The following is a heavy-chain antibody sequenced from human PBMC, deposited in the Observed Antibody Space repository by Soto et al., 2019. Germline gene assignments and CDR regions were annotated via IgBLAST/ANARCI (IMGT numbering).Heavy chain of an antibody. J-gene: IGHJ4*02. D-gene: IGHD2-21*02. V-gene: IGHV1-46*01. CDR1: GSPFPDYF. Sequence: ASVKVSFKTSGSPFPDYFIHWGRQDPGQGLEWMGIISLYHHSTSYAQKFQGRLTVTADTSTTTVYMDLSSLTSEDSAVYWCARELYSCGGDCPYYMDYWGQGTLVTVSS. CDR2: ISLYHHST. CDR3: ARELYSCGGDCPYYMDY.